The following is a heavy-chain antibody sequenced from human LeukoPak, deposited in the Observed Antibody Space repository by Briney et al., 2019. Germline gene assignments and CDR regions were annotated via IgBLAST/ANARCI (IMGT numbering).Heavy chain of an antibody. CDR2: IYSGGST. V-gene: IGHV3-53*05. Sequence: GGSLRLSCAASGFTVSNNFMSWVRQAPGKGLEWVSLIYSGGSTYYADSVKGRFAISRDTSKNTLYLQMNSLRAEDTAVYYCAREGRDGYNYSYWGQGTLVTVSS. D-gene: IGHD5-24*01. CDR3: AREGRDGYNYSY. J-gene: IGHJ4*02. CDR1: GFTVSNNF.